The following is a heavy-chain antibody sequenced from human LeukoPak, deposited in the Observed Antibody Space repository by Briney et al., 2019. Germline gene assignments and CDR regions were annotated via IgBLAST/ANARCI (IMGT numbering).Heavy chain of an antibody. CDR2: IYISGSGST. V-gene: IGHV4-4*07. CDR1: GGPISSYY. J-gene: IGHJ6*03. Sequence: SETLSLTCTVSGGPISSYYWSWIRQPAGKGLEWIGRIYISGSGSTNYNPSLKSRVTMSVDTSKNQFSLKLSSVTAADTAVYYCARDKRVAVAGTYIYYYYMDVWDKGTTVTISS. CDR3: ARDKRVAVAGTYIYYYYMDV. D-gene: IGHD6-19*01.